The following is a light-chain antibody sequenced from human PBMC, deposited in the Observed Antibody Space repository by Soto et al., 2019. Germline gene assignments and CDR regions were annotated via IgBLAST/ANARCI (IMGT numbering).Light chain of an antibody. V-gene: IGKV3-11*01. Sequence: IVLTQSPVTLSLSPGERATLSCRASQTVSNQLARYQQKPGQAPRLLIYDASRRVTGIPARFSGSGSGTDFTLTLSSLEPEDFAVYYCQQRAGSSTFGQGTRLEIK. CDR2: DAS. CDR3: QQRAGSST. CDR1: QTVSNQ. J-gene: IGKJ5*01.